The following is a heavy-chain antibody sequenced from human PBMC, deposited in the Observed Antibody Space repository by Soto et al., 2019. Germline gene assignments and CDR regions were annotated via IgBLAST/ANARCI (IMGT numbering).Heavy chain of an antibody. V-gene: IGHV1-69*01. J-gene: IGHJ6*02. CDR2: IIPIFGTA. CDR3: ARGEGITMVRGVKLNYYYCMDV. Sequence: QVQLVQSGAEVKKPGSSVKVSCKASGGTFSSYAISWVRQAPGQGLEWMGGIIPIFGTANYAQKFQGRVTITADESTNTAYMELSSLSTEDTAVYYCARGEGITMVRGVKLNYYYCMDVWGQGTTVTVSS. CDR1: GGTFSSYA. D-gene: IGHD3-10*01.